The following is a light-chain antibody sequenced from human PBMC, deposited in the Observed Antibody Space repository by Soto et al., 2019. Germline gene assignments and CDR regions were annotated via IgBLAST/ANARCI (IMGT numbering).Light chain of an antibody. Sequence: QSALTQPPSASGSPGQSVTISCTGTSSDVGGYNYVSWYQQHPGKAPKLLIYEVSKRPSGVPDRFSGSKSGNTAFLTVSGLLTDDEADYYCSSYAGSNKRYVFGTGTKLTVL. CDR2: EVS. V-gene: IGLV2-8*01. CDR1: SSDVGGYNY. CDR3: SSYAGSNKRYV. J-gene: IGLJ1*01.